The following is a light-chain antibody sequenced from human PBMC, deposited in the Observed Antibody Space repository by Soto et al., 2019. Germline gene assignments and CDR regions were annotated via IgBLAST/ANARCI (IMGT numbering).Light chain of an antibody. J-gene: IGLJ1*01. CDR1: SSDVGGYNY. Sequence: QSALTQPASVSGSPGQSITISCTGTSSDVGGYNYVSWHQQHPGKAPKLMIFEVSYRPSGVSDRFSGSKSGNTASLTISVLQADDDADYYCRSTTRSSLYVFGTGTKVTVL. CDR2: EVS. CDR3: RSTTRSSLYV. V-gene: IGLV2-14*01.